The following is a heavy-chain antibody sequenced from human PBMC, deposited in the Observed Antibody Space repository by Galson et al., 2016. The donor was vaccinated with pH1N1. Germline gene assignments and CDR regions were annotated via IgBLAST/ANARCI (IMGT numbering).Heavy chain of an antibody. V-gene: IGHV5-51*01. CDR1: GYSFTNYW. J-gene: IGHJ6*04. Sequence: QSGAEVKKPGESLKISCKGSGYSFTNYWIAWVRQMPGKGLEWMGIIYPSDSDTRYSPSFQGQVTISADTSINTAYLQWSSLQASDTAVFYCARQDTSGFGFLHYCMDVWGKGTAVTVSS. CDR2: IYPSDSDT. D-gene: IGHD3-22*01. CDR3: ARQDTSGFGFLHYCMDV.